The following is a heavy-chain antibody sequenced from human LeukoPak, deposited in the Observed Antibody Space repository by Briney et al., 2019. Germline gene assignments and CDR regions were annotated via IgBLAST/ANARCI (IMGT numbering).Heavy chain of an antibody. J-gene: IGHJ4*02. CDR2: IKQDGSEK. CDR1: GFTFSSYW. CDR3: ARDYYDFWSGYYYSDY. V-gene: IGHV3-7*01. Sequence: GGSLRLSCAASGFTFSSYWMSWVRQAPGKGLEWVANIKQDGSEKYYVDSVKGRFIISRDNAKNSLYLQMNSLRAEDTAVYYCARDYYDFWSGYYYSDYWGQGTLVTVSS. D-gene: IGHD3-3*01.